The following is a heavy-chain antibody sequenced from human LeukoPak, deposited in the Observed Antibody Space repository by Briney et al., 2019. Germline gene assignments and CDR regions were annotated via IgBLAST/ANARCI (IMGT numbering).Heavy chain of an antibody. V-gene: IGHV4-61*02. D-gene: IGHD2-8*02. CDR2: IYTSGST. Sequence: TLSLTCTVSGGSISSGSYYWSWIRQPAGKGLEWIGRIYTSGSTNYNPSLKSRVTISVDTSKNQFSLKLSSVTAADTAVYYCARELSNWWVIDYWGQGTLVTVSS. CDR3: ARELSNWWVIDY. CDR1: GGSISSGSYY. J-gene: IGHJ4*02.